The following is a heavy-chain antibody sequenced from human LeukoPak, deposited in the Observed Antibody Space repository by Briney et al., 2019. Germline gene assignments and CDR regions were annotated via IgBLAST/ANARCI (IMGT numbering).Heavy chain of an antibody. CDR1: GFTFSSSA. V-gene: IGHV3-23*01. Sequence: GGSLRLSCTASGFTFSSSAMTWVRQAPGKGLDWVSAISDSGGDSIYTDSVKDRFTISRDNSKNTLYLQMNSLRAEDTALYYCAKGGSYAPLDYWGQGTLITVSS. CDR2: ISDSGGDS. D-gene: IGHD1-26*01. J-gene: IGHJ4*02. CDR3: AKGGSYAPLDY.